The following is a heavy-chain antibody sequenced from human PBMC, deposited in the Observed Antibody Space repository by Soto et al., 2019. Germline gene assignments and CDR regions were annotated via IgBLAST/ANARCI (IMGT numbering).Heavy chain of an antibody. CDR3: ARSGTGWGY. CDR1: GGTFHSYT. CDR2: IIPFLGKA. D-gene: IGHD3-9*01. Sequence: QVQLVQSGAEVKKPGSSVKVSCKASGGTFHSYTIIWVRQAPGQGLEWMGRIIPFLGKANNAQRFQGRVTITADKSTSTAYMDMSSLTSEDTAVYYCARSGTGWGYWGQGTLVTVSS. J-gene: IGHJ4*02. V-gene: IGHV1-69*02.